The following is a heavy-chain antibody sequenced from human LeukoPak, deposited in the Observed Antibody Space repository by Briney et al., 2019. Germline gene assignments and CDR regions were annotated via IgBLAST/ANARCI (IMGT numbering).Heavy chain of an antibody. CDR1: DDSIKSYF. CDR2: VFYSGST. V-gene: IGHV4-59*01. J-gene: IGHJ4*02. Sequence: SETLSLTCTVSDDSIKSYFWTWIRQSPGKGLEWIGYVFYSGSTSYNPSLRSRLTMSVDTSKSQFSLNLNSVTTADTAVYYCARGTSRHYDGSGYYYGEFDYWGQGILVTVSS. D-gene: IGHD3-22*01. CDR3: ARGTSRHYDGSGYYYGEFDY.